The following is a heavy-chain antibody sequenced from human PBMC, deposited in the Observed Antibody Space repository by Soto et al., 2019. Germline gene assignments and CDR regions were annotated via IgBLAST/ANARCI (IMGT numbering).Heavy chain of an antibody. J-gene: IGHJ4*02. D-gene: IGHD2-15*01. V-gene: IGHV3-7*03. CDR1: GFTFSSYW. CDR2: IKQDGSEK. Sequence: EVQLVESGGGLVQPGGSLRLSCAASGFTFSSYWMSWVRQAPGKGLEWVANIKQDGSEKYYVDSVKGRFTISRDNDKNSLYLKMNSLRAEDTAVYYCARDRGGELVVAAPFDYWGQGTLVTVSS. CDR3: ARDRGGELVVAAPFDY.